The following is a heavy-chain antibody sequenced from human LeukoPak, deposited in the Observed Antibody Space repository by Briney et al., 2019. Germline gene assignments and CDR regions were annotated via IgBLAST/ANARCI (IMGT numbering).Heavy chain of an antibody. V-gene: IGHV3-66*02. CDR3: ARAVGVTAIHNAFDI. J-gene: IGHJ3*02. D-gene: IGHD2-21*02. Sequence: GRSLRLSCAASGFTVSSNYMSWVRQAPGKGLEWVSVIYSGGGTDYADSVKGRFTISRDNSKNTLYLQMNSLRAEDTAVYYCARAVGVTAIHNAFDIWGQGTMVTVSS. CDR2: IYSGGGT. CDR1: GFTVSSNY.